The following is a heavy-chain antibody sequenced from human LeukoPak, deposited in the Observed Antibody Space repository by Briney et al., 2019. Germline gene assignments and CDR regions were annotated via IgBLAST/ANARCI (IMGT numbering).Heavy chain of an antibody. CDR1: GYTFTSYG. CDR3: AGVFSMYYYDSSGTPGDY. Sequence: ASVKVSCKASGYTFTSYGISWVRQAPGQGLEWMGWISAYNGNTNYAQKLQGRVTMTTDTSTSTAYMELRSLRSDDTAVYYCAGVFSMYYYDSSGTPGDYWGQGTLVTVSS. V-gene: IGHV1-18*01. J-gene: IGHJ4*02. CDR2: ISAYNGNT. D-gene: IGHD3-22*01.